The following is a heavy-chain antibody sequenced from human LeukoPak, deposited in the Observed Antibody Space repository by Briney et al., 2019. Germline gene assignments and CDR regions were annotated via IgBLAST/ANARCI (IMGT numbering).Heavy chain of an antibody. J-gene: IGHJ4*02. CDR1: GGTFSSYA. D-gene: IGHD5-24*01. V-gene: IGHV1-69*05. CDR2: IIPIFGTA. Sequence: GASVKVSCKASGGTFSSYAISWVRQAPGQGLEWMGGIIPIFGTANYAQKFQGRVTITTDESTSTAYMELSSLRSEDTAVYYCARQTGGYNPGFFDYWGQGTLLTVSS. CDR3: ARQTGGYNPGFFDY.